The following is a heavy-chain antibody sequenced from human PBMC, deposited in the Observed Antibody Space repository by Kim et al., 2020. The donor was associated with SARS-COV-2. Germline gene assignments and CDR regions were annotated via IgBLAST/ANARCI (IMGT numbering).Heavy chain of an antibody. Sequence: GGSLRLSCAASGFTFSSYGMHWVRQAPGKGLEWVAVISYDGSNKYYADSVKGRFTISRDNSKNTLYLQMNSLRVEETAVYYCANGGSGSYYPKLDYWGQGTLLSVSS. CDR3: ANGGSGSYYPKLDY. V-gene: IGHV3-30*18. D-gene: IGHD3-10*01. CDR1: GFTFSSYG. CDR2: ISYDGSNK. J-gene: IGHJ4*02.